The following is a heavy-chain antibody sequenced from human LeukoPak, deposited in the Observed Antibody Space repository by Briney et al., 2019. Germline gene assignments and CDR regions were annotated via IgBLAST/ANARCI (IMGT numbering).Heavy chain of an antibody. CDR1: GGTFSSYA. CDR2: IIPIFGTA. D-gene: IGHD6-19*01. CDR3: ARKLDSSGWHNWFDP. J-gene: IGHJ5*02. Sequence: SVKVSCKASGGTFSSYAISWVRQAPGQGLEWMGGIIPIFGTANYAQKFQGRVTIATDESTSTAYMELSSLRSEDTAVYYCARKLDSSGWHNWFDPWGQGTLVTVPS. V-gene: IGHV1-69*05.